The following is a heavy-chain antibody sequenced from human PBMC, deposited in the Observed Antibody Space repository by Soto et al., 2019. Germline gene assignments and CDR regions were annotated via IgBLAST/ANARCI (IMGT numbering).Heavy chain of an antibody. CDR3: AKDLEQERSIFDY. Sequence: ESGGGVVQPGRSLRLSCAASGFTFSSYGMHWVRQAPGKGLEWVAVISYDGSNKYYADSVKGRFTISRDNSKNTLYLQMNRLRAEDTAVYYCAKDLEQERSIFDYWGQGTLVTVSS. J-gene: IGHJ4*02. CDR1: GFTFSSYG. V-gene: IGHV3-30*18. CDR2: ISYDGSNK. D-gene: IGHD3-3*01.